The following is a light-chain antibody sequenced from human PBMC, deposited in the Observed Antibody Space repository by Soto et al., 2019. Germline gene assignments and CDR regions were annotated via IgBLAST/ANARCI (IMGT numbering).Light chain of an antibody. CDR3: QQVDSYPRT. Sequence: QLTQSTSSLSASVGDRVTFTCRASQGIGTYLVWYQQKSGKAPTVLIYASSTLQTGVPSRFSGSGSGTDFSLTISSLHPEDVATYYCQQVDSYPRTFGQRTNVAI. V-gene: IGKV1-9*01. CDR2: ASS. J-gene: IGKJ1*01. CDR1: QGIGTY.